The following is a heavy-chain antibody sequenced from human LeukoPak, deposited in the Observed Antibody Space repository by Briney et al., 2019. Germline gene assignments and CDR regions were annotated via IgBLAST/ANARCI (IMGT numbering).Heavy chain of an antibody. J-gene: IGHJ4*02. V-gene: IGHV4-34*01. Sequence: SETLSLTCAVYGGSFSGYYWSWIRQPPGKGLEWIGETNHSGSTNYNPSLKSRVTISVDTSKNQFSLKLSSVTAADTAVYYCAIVGATPDYWGQGTLVTVSS. CDR1: GGSFSGYY. CDR3: AIVGATPDY. D-gene: IGHD1-26*01. CDR2: TNHSGST.